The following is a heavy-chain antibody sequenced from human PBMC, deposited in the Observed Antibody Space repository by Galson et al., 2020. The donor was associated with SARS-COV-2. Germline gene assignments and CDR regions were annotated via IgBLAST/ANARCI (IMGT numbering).Heavy chain of an antibody. CDR2: IYPNGRT. D-gene: IGHD2-8*01. CDR3: ARQGVNRNVLVTVPGWFFDL. V-gene: IGHV4-38-2*01. J-gene: IGHJ2*01. CDR1: GYSVSTTNY. Sequence: SETLSLTCAVSGYSVSTTNYWGWVRLAPGKGLEWIGSIYPNGRTYSNPSLESRVTISVDTSRNQFSLTLASVTAADTAFYYCARQGVNRNVLVTVPGWFFDLWGRGTLVTVSS.